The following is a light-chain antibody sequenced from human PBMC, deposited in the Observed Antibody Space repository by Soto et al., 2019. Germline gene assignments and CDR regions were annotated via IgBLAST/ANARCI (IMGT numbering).Light chain of an antibody. Sequence: QSALTQSPSASGPPGQSVTISCTGTSSDVGGYNYVSWYQQYPGRAPKLMIYEVTKRPSGVPDRFSGSKSGNTASLTVSGLQAEDEADYYCSSYAASNNFYFVFGGGTKLTVL. CDR1: SSDVGGYNY. V-gene: IGLV2-8*01. J-gene: IGLJ3*02. CDR2: EVT. CDR3: SSYAASNNFYFV.